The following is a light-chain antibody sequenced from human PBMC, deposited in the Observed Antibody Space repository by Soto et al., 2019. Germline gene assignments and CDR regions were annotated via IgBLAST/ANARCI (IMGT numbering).Light chain of an antibody. CDR1: QSVSSGY. CDR3: QQYGGSPRT. Sequence: DIVLTQSPGTLSLSPGERGTLSCRASQSVSSGYLAWYQQKPGQAPRLLIYDASSRATGVPDRFSGSGSGTDFTLTISRLEPEDFAVYYGQQYGGSPRTFAQGTKVDTK. V-gene: IGKV3-20*01. CDR2: DAS. J-gene: IGKJ1*01.